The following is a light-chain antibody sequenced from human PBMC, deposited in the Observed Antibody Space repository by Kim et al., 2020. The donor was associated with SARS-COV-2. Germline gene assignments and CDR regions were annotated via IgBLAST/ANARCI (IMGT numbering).Light chain of an antibody. CDR3: QQRVNWPPT. Sequence: LSPGERATLSCRASQSVSSYLAWYQQRPGQAPRLLIYDVSNRAPGIPARFSGGGSGTDFTITISSLEPEDFAVYYCQQRVNWPPTFGGGTKVDIK. J-gene: IGKJ4*01. V-gene: IGKV3-11*01. CDR2: DVS. CDR1: QSVSSY.